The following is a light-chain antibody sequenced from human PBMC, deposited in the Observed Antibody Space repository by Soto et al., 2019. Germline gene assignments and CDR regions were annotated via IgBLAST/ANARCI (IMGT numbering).Light chain of an antibody. J-gene: IGKJ1*01. CDR2: ATS. CDR3: QHFSMSPWT. CDR1: QTISGSY. Sequence: EVVLTQSPGTLSLSPGERATLSCRPSQTISGSYLAWYQQKPGQAPRLLIYATSRRATGIPDRFSGSGSEPDFTLTISRLEPEDFAVYYCQHFSMSPWTFGQGTKVEIK. V-gene: IGKV3-20*01.